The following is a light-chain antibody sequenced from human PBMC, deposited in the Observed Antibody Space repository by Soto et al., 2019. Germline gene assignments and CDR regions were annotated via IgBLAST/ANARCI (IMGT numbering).Light chain of an antibody. CDR2: GAS. Sequence: EMVLTQSPGTLSLSLGERATLSCRASQSVSSSYLAWYQQKPGQAPRLLIYGASRRVTGIPDRFSGSGSGTDFTLTISSLEPEDFAVYYCQQYGYSLWTFGPGTKVEIK. J-gene: IGKJ1*01. CDR3: QQYGYSLWT. V-gene: IGKV3-20*01. CDR1: QSVSSSY.